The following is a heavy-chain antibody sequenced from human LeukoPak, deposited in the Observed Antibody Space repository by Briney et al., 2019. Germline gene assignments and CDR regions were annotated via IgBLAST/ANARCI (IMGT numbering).Heavy chain of an antibody. CDR2: IYYSGRT. Sequence: SETLSLTCTVSGGSISSGNFHWSWLRQPPGKGLEAIGSIYYSGRTYYNSSLNSRLTISVDTTKNQFSLKLSSVTAADTAVYYCARITSGGTGYDYWGQGTLVTVSS. J-gene: IGHJ4*02. CDR3: ARITSGGTGYDY. V-gene: IGHV4-39*01. D-gene: IGHD3/OR15-3a*01. CDR1: GGSISSGNFH.